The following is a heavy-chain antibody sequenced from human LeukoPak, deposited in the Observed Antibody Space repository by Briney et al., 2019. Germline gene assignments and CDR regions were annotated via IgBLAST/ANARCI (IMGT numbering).Heavy chain of an antibody. J-gene: IGHJ6*03. CDR1: GGSISSSSYY. CDR3: ARVLRFLEWLPQEDYYMDV. D-gene: IGHD3-3*01. V-gene: IGHV4-39*07. Sequence: KTSETLSLTCTVSGGSISSSSYYWGWIRQPPGKGLEWIGSIYYSGSTYYNPSLKSRVTISVDTSKNQFSLKLSSVTAADTAVYYCARVLRFLEWLPQEDYYMDVWGKGTTVTVSS. CDR2: IYYSGST.